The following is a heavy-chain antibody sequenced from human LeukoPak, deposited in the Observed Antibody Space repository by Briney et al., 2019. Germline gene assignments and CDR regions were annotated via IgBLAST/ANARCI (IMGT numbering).Heavy chain of an antibody. V-gene: IGHV3-30*18. CDR1: GFTFSSYW. Sequence: GGSLRLSCAASGFTFSSYWMHWVRQAPGKGLEWVAVISYDGSNKYYADSVKGRFTISRDNSKNTLYLQMYSLRAEDTAVYYCAKDSAPSILWFGELSWYFDYWGQGTLVTVSS. CDR3: AKDSAPSILWFGELSWYFDY. D-gene: IGHD3-10*01. CDR2: ISYDGSNK. J-gene: IGHJ4*02.